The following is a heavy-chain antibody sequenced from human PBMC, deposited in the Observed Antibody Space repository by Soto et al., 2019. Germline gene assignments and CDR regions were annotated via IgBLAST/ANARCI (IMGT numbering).Heavy chain of an antibody. CDR2: IYSGGTT. CDR1: GFNVSTNY. CDR3: ARGSGSLYCFNY. J-gene: IGHJ4*02. V-gene: IGHV3-53*01. Sequence: GGSLRLSCAASGFNVSTNYMAWVRQAPGKGLEWVSVIYSGGTTYYADSVKGRFIISRDNFKNTLYLQMNNLRAEDTALYYCARGSGSLYCFNYWVQGTLVTVSS. D-gene: IGHD1-26*01.